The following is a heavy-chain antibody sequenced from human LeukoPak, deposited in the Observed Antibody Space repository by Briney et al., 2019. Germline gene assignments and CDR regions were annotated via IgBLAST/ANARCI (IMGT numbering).Heavy chain of an antibody. CDR1: GYSLSEMS. Sequence: ASVKVSCKVSGYSLSEMSMHWVRQAPEKGLEWMGGIDPEAGRIMYAQNFQGRVTMTDDKSEATAYLELPSLTSDDTAVYFCATRRLDLPGGDYYLFAFDVWGPGTRVTVSS. J-gene: IGHJ3*01. V-gene: IGHV1-24*01. CDR2: IDPEAGRI. D-gene: IGHD2-21*01. CDR3: ATRRLDLPGGDYYLFAFDV.